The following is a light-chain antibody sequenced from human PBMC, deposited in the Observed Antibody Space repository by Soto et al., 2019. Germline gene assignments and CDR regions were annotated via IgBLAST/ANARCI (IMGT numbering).Light chain of an antibody. CDR1: QSIVSW. J-gene: IGKJ1*01. CDR2: DVS. Sequence: DIQMTQSPSTLSASVGDRVTITRRASQSIVSWLAWYQQKPGKAPKLLIYDVSNLQSGVPSRFSGSGSGTEFTLTISSLQPDDFATYYCQQYKTYMWTFGQGTKVEI. V-gene: IGKV1-5*01. CDR3: QQYKTYMWT.